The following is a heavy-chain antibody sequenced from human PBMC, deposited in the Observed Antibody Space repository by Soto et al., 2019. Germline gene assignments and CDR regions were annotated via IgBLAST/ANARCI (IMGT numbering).Heavy chain of an antibody. D-gene: IGHD2-21*02. V-gene: IGHV4-31*03. Sequence: PSETLSLTCTVSGDSIGGVGYWSWIRQFPGRGLEWIGCISSSGSTYYNPALNNRISLSLDTSQNQFSLKLLSVTAADTAIYYCARSGVTGIVIPSHWFDPWGQVPLVTVST. CDR1: GDSIGGVGY. CDR3: ARSGVTGIVIPSHWFDP. CDR2: ISSSGST. J-gene: IGHJ5*02.